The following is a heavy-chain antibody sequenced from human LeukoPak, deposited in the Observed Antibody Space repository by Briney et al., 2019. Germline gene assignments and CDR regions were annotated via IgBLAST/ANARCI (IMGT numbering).Heavy chain of an antibody. D-gene: IGHD1-26*01. CDR2: ISWNSGSI. V-gene: IGHV3-9*01. CDR1: GFTFDDYA. CDR3: AKELYSGSYSFDY. Sequence: PGRSLRLSCAASGFTFDDYAMHWVRQAPGKGLEWVSGISWNSGSIGYADSVKGRFTISRDNAKNSLYLQMNSLRTEDTALCYCAKELYSGSYSFDYWGQGTLVTVSS. J-gene: IGHJ4*02.